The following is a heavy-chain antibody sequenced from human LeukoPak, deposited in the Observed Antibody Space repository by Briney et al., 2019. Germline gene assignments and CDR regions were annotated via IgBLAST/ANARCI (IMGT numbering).Heavy chain of an antibody. J-gene: IGHJ3*02. CDR1: GFTFSSYW. Sequence: GXXLRLSCAASGFTFSSYWMSWVGQAPGKGLEWVANIKQDGSEKYYVDYVKGRFTISRDNAKNSLYLQMNSLRAEDTAVYYCARVGTLRWELRRGDAFDIWGQGTMVTVSS. V-gene: IGHV3-7*01. CDR3: ARVGTLRWELRRGDAFDI. CDR2: IKQDGSEK. D-gene: IGHD1-26*01.